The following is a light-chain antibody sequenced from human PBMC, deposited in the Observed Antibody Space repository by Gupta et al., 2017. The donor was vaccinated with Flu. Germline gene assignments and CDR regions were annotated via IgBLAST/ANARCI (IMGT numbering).Light chain of an antibody. J-gene: IGKJ1*01. Sequence: DIVMTQSPHSLAVSLGERATINCKSSQSVLYSSNNKNYLAWYQQKPGQPPKLLIYWASTRESGVPDRFSGSGSGTDFTLTISSLQAEDVAVYYCQQYYSTPGWTFGQGTKVEIK. CDR1: QSVLYSSNNKNY. V-gene: IGKV4-1*01. CDR3: QQYYSTPGWT. CDR2: WAS.